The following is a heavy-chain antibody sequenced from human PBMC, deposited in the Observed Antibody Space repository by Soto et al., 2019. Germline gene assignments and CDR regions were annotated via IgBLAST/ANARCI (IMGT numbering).Heavy chain of an antibody. D-gene: IGHD3-10*01. Sequence: GGSLRLSCAASGFTFSSFGMHWVRKAPGKGLEWVALISYDGSNKYYAASVQGRLTISRDKSKNTLYMQMNSLRAEATAVYYCAKDRGWRSADLDYWGQGTLVTVSS. CDR1: GFTFSSFG. J-gene: IGHJ4*02. V-gene: IGHV3-30*18. CDR2: ISYDGSNK. CDR3: AKDRGWRSADLDY.